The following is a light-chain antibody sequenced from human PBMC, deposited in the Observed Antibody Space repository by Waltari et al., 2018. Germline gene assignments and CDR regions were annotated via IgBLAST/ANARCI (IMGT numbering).Light chain of an antibody. CDR1: SSDVGGYED. V-gene: IGLV2-14*01. CDR2: GVS. Sequence: QSALTQPASVSGSPGQSITLSCTGTSSDVGGYEDVSWFQQPPGKAPKVMIYGVSNRPSGVSDRFSASKSGVTASLTISGLQAEDEADYYCSSYTSSNTFVFGTGTKVTVL. CDR3: SSYTSSNTFV. J-gene: IGLJ1*01.